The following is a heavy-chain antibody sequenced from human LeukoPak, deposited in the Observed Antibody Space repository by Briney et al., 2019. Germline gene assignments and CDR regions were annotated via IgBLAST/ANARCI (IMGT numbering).Heavy chain of an antibody. Sequence: GALRLSCAASGFTFSSYAMSWVRQAPGRGLEWGGSIYYSGSTYYNPSLKSRVTISVDTSKTQFSLKLSSVTAADTAVYYCARDTRGYSGYDPYFDYWGQGTLVTVSS. CDR1: GFTFSSYA. CDR2: IYYSGST. CDR3: ARDTRGYSGYDPYFDY. J-gene: IGHJ4*02. V-gene: IGHV4-39*07. D-gene: IGHD5-12*01.